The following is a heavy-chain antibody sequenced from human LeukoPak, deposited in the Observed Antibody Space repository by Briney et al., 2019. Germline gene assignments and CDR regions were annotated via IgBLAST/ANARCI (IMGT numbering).Heavy chain of an antibody. Sequence: GGSPRLSCRASGFTFGDYAMSWVRQAPGKGLEWVSFIRSKAYGETTEYAASVKGRFTISRDDSKNIAYLQMNSLKTEDTAVYYCTASLRYFDWLEDYWGQGTLVTASS. V-gene: IGHV3-49*04. CDR1: GFTFGDYA. CDR3: TASLRYFDWLEDY. CDR2: IRSKAYGETT. D-gene: IGHD3-9*01. J-gene: IGHJ4*02.